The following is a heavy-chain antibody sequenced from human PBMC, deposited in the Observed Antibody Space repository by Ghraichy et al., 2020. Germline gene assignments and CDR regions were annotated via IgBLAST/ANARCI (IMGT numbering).Heavy chain of an antibody. Sequence: SETLSLTCTVSGGSISSSSYYWGWIRQPPGKGLEWIGSIYYSGSTYYNPSLKSRVTISVDTSKNQFSLKLSSVTAADTAVYYCASIAVAGTYYYYYYMDVCGKGTTVTVSS. J-gene: IGHJ6*03. D-gene: IGHD6-19*01. CDR1: GGSISSSSYY. CDR3: ASIAVAGTYYYYYYMDV. V-gene: IGHV4-39*01. CDR2: IYYSGST.